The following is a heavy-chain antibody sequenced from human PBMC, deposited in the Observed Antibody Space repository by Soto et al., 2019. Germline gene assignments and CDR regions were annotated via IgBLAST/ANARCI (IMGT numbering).Heavy chain of an antibody. Sequence: SETLSLTCTVSGGSISSYYWSWIRQPPGKGLEWIGYIYYSGSTNYNPSLKSRVTISVDTSKNQFSLKLSSVTAADTAVYYCARRGRKGSPTADIVLLVYAINAFDIWGQGTMVTVSS. CDR1: GGSISSYY. CDR2: IYYSGST. J-gene: IGHJ3*02. CDR3: ARRGRKGSPTADIVLLVYAINAFDI. D-gene: IGHD2-8*01. V-gene: IGHV4-59*01.